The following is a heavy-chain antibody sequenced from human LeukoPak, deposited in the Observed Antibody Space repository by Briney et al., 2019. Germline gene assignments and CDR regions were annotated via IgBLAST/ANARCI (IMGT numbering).Heavy chain of an antibody. V-gene: IGHV1-2*06. Sequence: ASVKVSCKASGYTFTDYYIHWVRQAPGQGLEWMGRINPNSGGTNYAQKFQGRVTMTRDTSISTAHMELSRLRSDDTAVFYCARDPWGGDIVVVPAAIHDPWGQGTLVTVSS. CDR1: GYTFTDYY. CDR2: INPNSGGT. J-gene: IGHJ5*02. D-gene: IGHD2-2*01. CDR3: ARDPWGGDIVVVPAAIHDP.